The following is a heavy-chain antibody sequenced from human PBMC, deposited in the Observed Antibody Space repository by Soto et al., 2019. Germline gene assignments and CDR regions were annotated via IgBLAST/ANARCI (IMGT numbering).Heavy chain of an antibody. V-gene: IGHV4-61*02. J-gene: IGHJ6*02. D-gene: IGHD3-10*01. CDR3: ARDRTRTPAMVRSNYFHYGMDV. CDR2: IYTSGST. Sequence: TLFLTFTVSGASVSSGSYFWSWIRQPAGKGLEWIGRIYTSGSTNYNPSLKSRVTMSVDTSKNQFSLKLSSVTAADTAVYYCARDRTRTPAMVRSNYFHYGMDVWGQGTTVTVSS. CDR1: GASVSSGSYF.